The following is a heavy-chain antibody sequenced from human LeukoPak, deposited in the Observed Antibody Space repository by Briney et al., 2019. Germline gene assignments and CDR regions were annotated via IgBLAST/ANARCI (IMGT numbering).Heavy chain of an antibody. Sequence: PSETLSLTCTVSGGSISSYYRSWIRQPPGKGLEWIGYIYYSGSTNYNPSLKSRVTISVDTSKNQFSLKLSSVTAADTAVYYCARGSRRGYSYGGWGQGTLVTVSS. J-gene: IGHJ4*02. CDR2: IYYSGST. CDR1: GGSISSYY. CDR3: ARGSRRGYSYGG. V-gene: IGHV4-59*01. D-gene: IGHD5-18*01.